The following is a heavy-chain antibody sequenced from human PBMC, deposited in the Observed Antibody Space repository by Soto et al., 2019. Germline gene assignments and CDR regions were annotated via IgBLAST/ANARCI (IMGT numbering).Heavy chain of an antibody. CDR3: ARHNFEYSSSGNYYYYYGMDV. D-gene: IGHD6-6*01. Sequence: GESLKISCKGSGYSFTSYWIGWVRQMPGKGLEWMGIIYPGDSDTRYSPSFQGQVTISADKSISTAYLQWSSLKASDTAMYHCARHNFEYSSSGNYYYYYGMDVWGQGTTVTVSS. J-gene: IGHJ6*02. V-gene: IGHV5-51*01. CDR1: GYSFTSYW. CDR2: IYPGDSDT.